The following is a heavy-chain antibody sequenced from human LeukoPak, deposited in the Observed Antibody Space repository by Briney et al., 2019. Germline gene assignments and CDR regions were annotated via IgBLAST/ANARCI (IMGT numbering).Heavy chain of an antibody. V-gene: IGHV3-20*04. D-gene: IGHD6-25*01. Sequence: PGGSLRLSCAASGFTFADYGMSWVRQAPGNGLEWVSGINWNGGSTGYADSVKGRFTMSRDNAKNSPYMQMNSLRAAHTALSYCARAVAASRDYWGERTLVTVPS. CDR1: GFTFADYG. J-gene: IGHJ4*02. CDR2: INWNGGST. CDR3: ARAVAASRDY.